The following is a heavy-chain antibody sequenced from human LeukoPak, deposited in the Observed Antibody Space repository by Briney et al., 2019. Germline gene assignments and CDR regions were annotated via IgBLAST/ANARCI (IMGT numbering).Heavy chain of an antibody. CDR3: ARDTSDYSGSYFDY. CDR1: GGSISSGSYY. J-gene: IGHJ4*02. CDR2: IYTSGST. V-gene: IGHV4-61*02. D-gene: IGHD1-26*01. Sequence: PSETLSLTCTVSGGSISSGSYYWSWIRQPAGKGLEWIGRIYTSGSTNYNPSLKSRVTISVDTSNNQFSLKLSSVTAADTAVYYCARDTSDYSGSYFDYWGQGTLVTVSS.